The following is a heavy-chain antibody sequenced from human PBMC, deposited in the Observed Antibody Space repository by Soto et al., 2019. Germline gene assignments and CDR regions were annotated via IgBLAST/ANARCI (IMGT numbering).Heavy chain of an antibody. D-gene: IGHD3-22*01. J-gene: IGHJ4*02. Sequence: GWSLRLSCAASGFTFSDYYMSWSGQAPGKGLEWVSYISSSGSTIYYADSVKGRFTISRDNAKNSLYLQMNSLRAEDTAVYSCASGQYYYDSSGYTRYWGQGTLVTVSS. CDR3: ASGQYYYDSSGYTRY. V-gene: IGHV3-11*01. CDR1: GFTFSDYY. CDR2: ISSSGSTI.